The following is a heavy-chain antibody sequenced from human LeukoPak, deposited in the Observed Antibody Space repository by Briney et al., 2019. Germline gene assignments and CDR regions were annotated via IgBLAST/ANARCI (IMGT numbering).Heavy chain of an antibody. CDR3: AREFGHNRWYFDY. CDR1: GFTFSSYA. V-gene: IGHV3-30-3*01. Sequence: GGSLRLSCAASGFTFSSYAMLWVRQAPGKGLEWVAVISYDGSNKYYADSVKGRFTISRDNSLNTLHLQMNSLRTEDTAVYYCAREFGHNRWYFDYWGQGALVTVSS. D-gene: IGHD5-24*01. J-gene: IGHJ4*02. CDR2: ISYDGSNK.